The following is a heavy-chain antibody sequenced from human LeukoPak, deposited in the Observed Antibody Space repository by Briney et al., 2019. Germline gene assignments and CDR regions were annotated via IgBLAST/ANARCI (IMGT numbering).Heavy chain of an antibody. Sequence: PSETMSLTCTVYGGSISSSSYYWGWIRQPPGKGLEWIGSIYYSGSTYYNPSLKSRVTISVDTSKNQFSLKLSSVTAADTAVYYCARPGWFDPWGQGTLVTVSS. J-gene: IGHJ5*02. CDR1: GGSISSSSYY. D-gene: IGHD3-10*01. V-gene: IGHV4-39*01. CDR2: IYYSGST. CDR3: ARPGWFDP.